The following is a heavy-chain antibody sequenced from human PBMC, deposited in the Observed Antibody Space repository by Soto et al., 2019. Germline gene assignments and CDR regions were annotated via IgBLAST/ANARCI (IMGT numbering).Heavy chain of an antibody. V-gene: IGHV1-18*01. Sequence: ASVKVSCKTSGYTFTSHGISWVRQAPGQGLEWMGWISAYHGKTNYAQKFQGRVTMTTDTSTSTAYMELRSLRSDDTAVYYCARDLGQQLVDYWGQGTLVTVSS. CDR2: ISAYHGKT. CDR1: GYTFTSHG. CDR3: ARDLGQQLVDY. J-gene: IGHJ4*02. D-gene: IGHD6-13*01.